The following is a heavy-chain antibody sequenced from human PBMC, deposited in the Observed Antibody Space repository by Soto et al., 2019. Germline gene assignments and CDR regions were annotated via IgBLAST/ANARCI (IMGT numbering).Heavy chain of an antibody. V-gene: IGHV4-59*08. CDR2: IYYTGTT. Sequence: QVQLQESGPGLVKPSETLSLTCTVSGGSISGDYWSWIRQSPGKGLEWIGNIYYTGTTKYNPSLKSRLTIAVDPSRNQFSLKLSSVTAADTAVYYCARLGGYYQAFDSWGQGTLVTVAS. D-gene: IGHD3-22*01. J-gene: IGHJ4*02. CDR3: ARLGGYYQAFDS. CDR1: GGSISGDY.